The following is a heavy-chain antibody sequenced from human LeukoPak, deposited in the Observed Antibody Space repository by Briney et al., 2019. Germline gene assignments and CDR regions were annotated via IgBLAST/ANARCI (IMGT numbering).Heavy chain of an antibody. D-gene: IGHD6-13*01. V-gene: IGHV3-23*01. J-gene: IGHJ6*02. CDR2: ISGSGGST. CDR1: GFTFSSYA. CDR3: ANTAGDSTPYYYYYYGMDV. Sequence: GGSLRLSCAASGFTFSSYAMSWVRQAPGKGLEWVSAISGSGGSTYYADSVKGRFTISRDNSKNTLYLQMNSLRAEDTAVYYCANTAGDSTPYYYYYYGMDVWGQGTTVTVSS.